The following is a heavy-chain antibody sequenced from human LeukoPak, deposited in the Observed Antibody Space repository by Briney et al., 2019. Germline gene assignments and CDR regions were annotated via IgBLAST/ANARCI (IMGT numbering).Heavy chain of an antibody. Sequence: GGSLRLSCAASGFTFSSYEMNWVRQAPGKGLEWVSYISSSGSTIYYADSVKGRFTISRDNAKNSLYLQMNSLRAEDTAVYYCARETMIVVVGFDYWGQGTLVTVSS. J-gene: IGHJ4*02. CDR1: GFTFSSYE. D-gene: IGHD3-22*01. V-gene: IGHV3-48*03. CDR3: ARETMIVVVGFDY. CDR2: ISSSGSTI.